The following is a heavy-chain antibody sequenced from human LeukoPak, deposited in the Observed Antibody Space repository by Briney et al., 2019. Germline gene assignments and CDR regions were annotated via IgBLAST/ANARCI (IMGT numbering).Heavy chain of an antibody. CDR3: CADTVDPLAQIGK. J-gene: IGHJ4*02. Sequence: KPGESLRLSCAASRFSFSTSWMSWVRQAPGKGLEWVGRIKSKHDGETTEYAAPVKGRFTISRDDSEGMVYLQMMSLKTEDTAVYYCCADTVDPLAQIGKWGQGALVTVSS. CDR1: RFSFSTSW. CDR2: IKSKHDGETT. D-gene: IGHD4-11*01. V-gene: IGHV3-15*01.